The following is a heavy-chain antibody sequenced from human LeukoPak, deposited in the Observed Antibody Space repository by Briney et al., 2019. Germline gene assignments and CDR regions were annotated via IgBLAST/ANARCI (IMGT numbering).Heavy chain of an antibody. CDR3: ARGWVDAFDI. J-gene: IGHJ3*02. CDR2: IYYSGST. D-gene: IGHD5-24*01. CDR1: GGSISSDY. Sequence: KSSETLSLTCTVSGGSISSDYWSWIRQPPGKGREWIGYIYYSGSTNYNPSLKSRVTISVDTSKNQFSLKLSSVTAADTAVYYCARGWVDAFDIWGQGTMVTVSS. V-gene: IGHV4-59*01.